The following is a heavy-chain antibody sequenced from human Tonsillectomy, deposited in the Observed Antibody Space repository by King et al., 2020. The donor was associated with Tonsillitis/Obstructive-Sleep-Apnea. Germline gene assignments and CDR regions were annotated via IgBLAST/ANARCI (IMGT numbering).Heavy chain of an antibody. CDR1: GFTFSSYW. CDR2: INSDESST. D-gene: IGHD4-11*01. CDR3: ARAERGNDYSNLDWYFDL. Sequence: DVQLVESGGGLVQPGGSLRLSCAASGFTFSSYWMHWVRQAPGKGLVWVSRINSDESSTSYADSVKGRFTISRDNAKNTLYLQMNSLRAEDTAVYYCARAERGNDYSNLDWYFDLWGRGTLVTVSS. J-gene: IGHJ2*01. V-gene: IGHV3-74*01.